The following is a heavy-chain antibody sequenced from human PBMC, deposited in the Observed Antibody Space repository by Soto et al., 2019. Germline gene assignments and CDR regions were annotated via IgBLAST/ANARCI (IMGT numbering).Heavy chain of an antibody. J-gene: IGHJ4*02. CDR3: ARGITLPTPLDY. CDR2: INAGNGNT. Sequence: ASVKVSCKDSGDGLDGYGMHWVRQAPGQRLEWMGWINAGNGNTKYSQKFQGRVTITRDTSASTAYMELSSLRSEDTAVYYCARGITLPTPLDYWGQGTLVTVSS. V-gene: IGHV1-3*01. CDR1: GDGLDGYG. D-gene: IGHD1-20*01.